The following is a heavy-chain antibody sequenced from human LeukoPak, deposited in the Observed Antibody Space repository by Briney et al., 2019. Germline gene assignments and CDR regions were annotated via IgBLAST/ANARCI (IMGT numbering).Heavy chain of an antibody. Sequence: ASVKVSCKASGYTFTGYYMHWVRQAPGQGLEWMGWINPNSGGTNYAQKFQGRVTMTTDTSTSTAYMELRSLRSDDTAVYYCARVKAATYAFDIWGQGTMVTVSS. V-gene: IGHV1-2*02. D-gene: IGHD2-15*01. J-gene: IGHJ3*02. CDR1: GYTFTGYY. CDR3: ARVKAATYAFDI. CDR2: INPNSGGT.